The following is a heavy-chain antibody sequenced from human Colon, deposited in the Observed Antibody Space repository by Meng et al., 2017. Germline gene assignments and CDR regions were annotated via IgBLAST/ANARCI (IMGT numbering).Heavy chain of an antibody. D-gene: IGHD1-7*01. Sequence: QVRLRGSGTGLGKPSGTLSFTCTVSGDSISSDIWWSWVRQPPGKGLEWIGEVYHRGDTNYNPSLKSRVDISVDKSKNQFYLSLFSVTAADTAVYYCGRDQGRELINHWGQGTLVTVSS. CDR1: GDSISSDIW. CDR2: VYHRGDT. J-gene: IGHJ4*02. V-gene: IGHV4-4*02. CDR3: GRDQGRELINH.